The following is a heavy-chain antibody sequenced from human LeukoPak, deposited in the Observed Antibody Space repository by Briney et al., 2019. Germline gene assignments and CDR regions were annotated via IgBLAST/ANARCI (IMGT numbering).Heavy chain of an antibody. Sequence: GWSLRLSCAASGFTFSSYSMNWVRQAPGKGLEWVSSISSSSRYIYYADSVKGRFTISRDNAKNSLYLQMNSLRAEDTAVYYCAREVDTALVTFDYWGQGTLVTVSS. CDR2: ISSSSRYI. J-gene: IGHJ4*02. V-gene: IGHV3-21*01. D-gene: IGHD5-18*01. CDR1: GFTFSSYS. CDR3: AREVDTALVTFDY.